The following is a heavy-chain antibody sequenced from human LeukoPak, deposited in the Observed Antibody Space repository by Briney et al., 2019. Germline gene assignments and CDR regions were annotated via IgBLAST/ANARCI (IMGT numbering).Heavy chain of an antibody. Sequence: PSQTLSLTCTVSGGSISSYYWSWIRQPPGKGLEWIGYIYYNGGTNYNPSLRSRVTISVDTSKNHFSLRLSSVTAADTAMYYCARAGGVDTAMDANFDYWGQGTLVTVSS. CDR3: ARAGGVDTAMDANFDY. CDR1: GGSISSYY. J-gene: IGHJ4*02. V-gene: IGHV4-59*01. CDR2: IYYNGGT. D-gene: IGHD5-18*01.